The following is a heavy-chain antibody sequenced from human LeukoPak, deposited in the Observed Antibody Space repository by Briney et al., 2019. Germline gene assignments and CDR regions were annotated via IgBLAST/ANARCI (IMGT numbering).Heavy chain of an antibody. D-gene: IGHD3-10*01. CDR2: MNPNSGNT. J-gene: IGHJ6*02. CDR1: GYTFTSYD. V-gene: IGHV1-8*01. Sequence: ASVKVSCKASGYTFTSYDINWVRQATGQGLEWMGWMNPNSGNTGYAQKFQGRVTMTRNTSISTAYMELSSLRSEDTAVYYCARGDYYGSGTHPTSYGMDVWGQGTTVTVSS. CDR3: ARGDYYGSGTHPTSYGMDV.